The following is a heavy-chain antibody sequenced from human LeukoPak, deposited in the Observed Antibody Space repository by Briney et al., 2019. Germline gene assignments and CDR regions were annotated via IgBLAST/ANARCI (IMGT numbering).Heavy chain of an antibody. V-gene: IGHV3-9*01. D-gene: IGHD5-18*01. CDR1: GFTFDDYA. Sequence: PGRSLRLSCAASGFTFDDYAMHWVRQAPGKGLEWVSGISWNSGSIGYADSVKGRFTISRDNAKNSLYLQMNSLRAEDTALYYCAKDSGYSIPGDAFDIWGQGTMVTVSS. CDR3: AKDSGYSIPGDAFDI. J-gene: IGHJ3*02. CDR2: ISWNSGSI.